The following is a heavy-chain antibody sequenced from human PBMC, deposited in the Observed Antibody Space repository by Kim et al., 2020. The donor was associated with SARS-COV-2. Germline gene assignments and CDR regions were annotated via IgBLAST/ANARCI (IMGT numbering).Heavy chain of an antibody. CDR2: IKSKTDGGTT. CDR1: GFTFSNAW. CDR3: TTDGTYYDILTGYPLD. V-gene: IGHV3-15*01. J-gene: IGHJ4*02. D-gene: IGHD3-9*01. Sequence: GGSLRLSCAASGFTFSNAWMSWVRQAPGKGLEWVGRIKSKTDGGTTDYAAPVKGRFTISRDDSKNTLYLQMNSLKTEDTAVYYCTTDGTYYDILTGYPLDWGQGNLVTVSS.